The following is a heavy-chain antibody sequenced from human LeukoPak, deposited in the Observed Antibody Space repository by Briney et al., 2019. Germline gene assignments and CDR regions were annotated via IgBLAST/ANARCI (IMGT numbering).Heavy chain of an antibody. V-gene: IGHV1-24*01. J-gene: IGHJ5*02. CDR3: ATDRSSSWYQRINWFDP. D-gene: IGHD6-13*01. Sequence: ASVKVSCKVSGYTLTELSMHWVRQAPGKGLEWMGGFDPEDGETIYAQKFQGRVTMTEDTSTDTAYMELSSLRSEDTAVYYCATDRSSSWYQRINWFDPWGQGTLVTVSS. CDR1: GYTLTELS. CDR2: FDPEDGET.